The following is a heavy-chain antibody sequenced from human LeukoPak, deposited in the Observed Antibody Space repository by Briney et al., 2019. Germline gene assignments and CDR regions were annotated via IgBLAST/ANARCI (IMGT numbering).Heavy chain of an antibody. V-gene: IGHV3-11*01. CDR1: GFTFSDYY. Sequence: GGSLRLSCAASGFTFSDYYMTWIRQAPGKGLEWVSYISSSGSTTHYADSVKGRFTISRDNAKNSLYVQVSNLRAEDTAVYYCARVPRSGGSIDYWGQGTLVTVSP. D-gene: IGHD6-19*01. J-gene: IGHJ4*02. CDR3: ARVPRSGGSIDY. CDR2: ISSSGSTT.